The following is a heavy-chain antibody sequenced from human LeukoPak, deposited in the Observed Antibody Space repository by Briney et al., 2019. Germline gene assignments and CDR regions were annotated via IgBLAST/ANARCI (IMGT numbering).Heavy chain of an antibody. D-gene: IGHD3-16*01. CDR1: GFTFSSYW. V-gene: IGHV3-74*01. CDR3: ARDWGGYGPTSHDY. J-gene: IGHJ4*02. Sequence: GGSLRLSCAASGFTFSSYWMHWVRQAPGRGLVWVSRISSDGSSTIYADSVKGRFTISRDNAKNTLYLQMNSLRAEDTAVYYCARDWGGYGPTSHDYWGQGTLVTVST. CDR2: ISSDGSST.